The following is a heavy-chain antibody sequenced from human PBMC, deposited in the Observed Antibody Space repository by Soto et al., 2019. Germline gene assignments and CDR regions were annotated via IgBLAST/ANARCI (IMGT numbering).Heavy chain of an antibody. CDR1: GFTFSSYG. V-gene: IGHV3-33*01. CDR2: IWYDGSNK. D-gene: IGHD6-6*01. CDR3: ARGPSIAARQVLNYYYMDV. Sequence: SLRLSCAASGFTFSSYGMHWVRQAPGKGLEWVAVIWYDGSNKYYADSVKGRFTISRDNSKNTLYLQMNSLRAEDTAVYYCARGPSIAARQVLNYYYMDVWGKGTTVTVSS. J-gene: IGHJ6*03.